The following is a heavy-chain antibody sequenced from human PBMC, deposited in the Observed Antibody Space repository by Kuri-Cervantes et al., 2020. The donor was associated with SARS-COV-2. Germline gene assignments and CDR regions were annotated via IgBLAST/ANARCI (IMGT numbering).Heavy chain of an antibody. D-gene: IGHD2-2*01. V-gene: IGHV3-30-3*01. CDR3: ARDYCSSTSCYGYYYMDV. J-gene: IGHJ6*03. CDR2: ISYDGSNK. Sequence: LSLTCAASGFTFSSYAMHWVRQAPGKGLVWVAVISYDGSNKYYADSVKGRFTISRDNSKNTLYLQMNSLRAEDTAVYYCARDYCSSTSCYGYYYMDVWGKGTTVTVSS. CDR1: GFTFSSYA.